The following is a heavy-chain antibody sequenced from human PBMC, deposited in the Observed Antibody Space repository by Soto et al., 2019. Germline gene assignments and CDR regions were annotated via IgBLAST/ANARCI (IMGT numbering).Heavy chain of an antibody. Sequence: QVQLVESGGGVVQPGRSLRLSCAASGFTFSSSAMHWVRQAPGKGLEWVAVISFDGSSKYYADFVKGRITISRDNSKNTLNLQMNSLRTEDTAVSYCARGWRWLKLTPLDYWGQGTLVTVSS. V-gene: IGHV3-30-3*01. J-gene: IGHJ4*02. D-gene: IGHD5-12*01. CDR3: ARGWRWLKLTPLDY. CDR1: GFTFSSSA. CDR2: ISFDGSSK.